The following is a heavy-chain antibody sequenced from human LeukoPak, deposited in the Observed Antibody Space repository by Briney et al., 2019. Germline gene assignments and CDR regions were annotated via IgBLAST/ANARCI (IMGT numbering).Heavy chain of an antibody. Sequence: GGSLRLSCAASGFTFSSYWMSWVRQAPGKGLEWVANIKQDGSEKYYVDSVKGRFTISRDNAKNSLYLQMNSLRAEDTAVYYCARDPRAFYYDFWSGYPLFDYWGQGTLVTVSS. CDR2: IKQDGSEK. CDR1: GFTFSSYW. D-gene: IGHD3-3*01. J-gene: IGHJ4*02. CDR3: ARDPRAFYYDFWSGYPLFDY. V-gene: IGHV3-7*01.